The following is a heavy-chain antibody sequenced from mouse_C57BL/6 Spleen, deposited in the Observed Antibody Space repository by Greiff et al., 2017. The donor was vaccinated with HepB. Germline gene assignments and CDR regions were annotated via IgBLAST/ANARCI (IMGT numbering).Heavy chain of an antibody. V-gene: IGHV5-9-1*02. CDR1: GFTFSSYA. CDR2: ISSGGDYI. J-gene: IGHJ2*01. D-gene: IGHD4-1*01. CDR3: TRVWDYFDY. Sequence: EVKLVESGEGLVKPGGSLKLSCAASGFTFSSYAMSWVRQTPEERLEWVAYISSGGDYIYYADTVKGRFTISRDNARNTLYLQMSSLKSEDTAMYYCTRVWDYFDYWGQGTTLTVSS.